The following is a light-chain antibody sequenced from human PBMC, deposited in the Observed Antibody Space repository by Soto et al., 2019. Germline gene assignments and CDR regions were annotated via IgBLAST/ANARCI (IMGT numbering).Light chain of an antibody. Sequence: QSALTQPASVSGSPGQSITISCTGTSSDVGSYNLVSWYQQHPGKAPKLMIYEGSKRPSGVSNRFPGSKSGNTASLTISGLQAEDEADYYCCSYACSSTFFGTGTKVTFL. CDR1: SSDVGSYNL. J-gene: IGLJ1*01. V-gene: IGLV2-23*03. CDR3: CSYACSSTF. CDR2: EGS.